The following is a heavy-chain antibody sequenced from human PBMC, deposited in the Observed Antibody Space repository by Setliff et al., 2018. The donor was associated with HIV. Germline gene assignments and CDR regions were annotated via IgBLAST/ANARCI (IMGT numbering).Heavy chain of an antibody. D-gene: IGHD3-9*01. V-gene: IGHV4-59*01. Sequence: SETLSLTCNVSGASISNYYWTWIRQSPGKRLEWLGYITDSGNTNYNPSLRRRVTISADTSKNQVSLRLRSVTAADTAVYYCARETQQSYNIVTGYNYYYGIDVWGQGLLVTV. CDR2: ITDSGNT. CDR3: ARETQQSYNIVTGYNYYYGIDV. CDR1: GASISNYY. J-gene: IGHJ4*02.